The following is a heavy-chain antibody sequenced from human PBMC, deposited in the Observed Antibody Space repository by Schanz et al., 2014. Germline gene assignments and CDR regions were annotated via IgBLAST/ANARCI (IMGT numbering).Heavy chain of an antibody. J-gene: IGHJ3*01. CDR1: GFTFRGHA. CDR3: TRDRGALINHNDALDL. Sequence: QVQLVESGGGVVQPGTSLRLSCAASGFTFRGHAMHWVRQAPGQGLEKVAVTSTDGTKTYYAASVRGRFTISRDNSKNTXXLQMNSLRSEDTAVYYFTRDRGALINHNDALDLWGQGTMVSVSS. D-gene: IGHD3-16*01. CDR2: TSTDGTKT. V-gene: IGHV3-30*04.